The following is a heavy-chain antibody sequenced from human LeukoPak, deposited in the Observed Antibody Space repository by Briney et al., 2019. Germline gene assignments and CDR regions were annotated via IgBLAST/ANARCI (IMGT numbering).Heavy chain of an antibody. J-gene: IGHJ3*02. V-gene: IGHV3-30*02. D-gene: IGHD3-10*01. CDR1: GFTFSSYG. CDR3: AKDHKYYGSGSYYDTSQYAFDI. Sequence: GGSLRLSCAASGFTFSSYGMHWVRQAPGKGLVWVAFIRYDGSNKYYADSVKGRFTISRDNSKNTLYLQMNSLRAEDTAVYYCAKDHKYYGSGSYYDTSQYAFDIWGQGTMVTVSS. CDR2: IRYDGSNK.